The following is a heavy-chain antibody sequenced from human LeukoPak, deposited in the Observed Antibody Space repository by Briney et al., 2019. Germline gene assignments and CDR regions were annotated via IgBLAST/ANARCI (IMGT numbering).Heavy chain of an antibody. Sequence: RGSLRLSCAVSGFTFSSYGMNWVRQAPGKGLEWVAGISYDGSNEYYADAVKGRFTISRDNSKNTLYLQMNSLRAEDTAVYYCARGKGYYSGTDSFDIWGQGAMVTVSS. J-gene: IGHJ3*02. V-gene: IGHV3-30*04. CDR1: GFTFSSYG. CDR2: ISYDGSNE. CDR3: ARGKGYYSGTDSFDI. D-gene: IGHD2-21*01.